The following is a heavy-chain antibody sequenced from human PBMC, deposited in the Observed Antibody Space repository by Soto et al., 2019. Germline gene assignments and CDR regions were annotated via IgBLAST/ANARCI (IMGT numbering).Heavy chain of an antibody. CDR1: GFTVSSNY. CDR2: IGSSTTYT. D-gene: IGHD2-15*01. CDR3: ARDRRVDGYFYYGMDV. Sequence: GGSLRLSCAASGFTVSSNYMSWVRQAPGEGLEWVSLIGSSTTYTYYADSVKGRFTISRDNAKNSLYLQMNSLRAEDTAVYYCARDRRVDGYFYYGMDVWGQGTTVTVSS. V-gene: IGHV3-21*05. J-gene: IGHJ6*02.